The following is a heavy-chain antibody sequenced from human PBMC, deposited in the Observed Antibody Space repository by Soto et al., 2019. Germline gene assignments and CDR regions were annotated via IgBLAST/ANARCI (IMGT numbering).Heavy chain of an antibody. Sequence: XESLLLSGAASGFTFSSYSMDWVRQAPGKGLEWVSSISSSSSYIYYADSVKGRFTISRDNAKNSLYLQMNSLRAEDTAVYYCARDPPTTMVRGVIRPRDYWGQGTLVTVSS. CDR3: ARDPPTTMVRGVIRPRDY. V-gene: IGHV3-21*01. J-gene: IGHJ4*02. CDR2: ISSSSSYI. CDR1: GFTFSSYS. D-gene: IGHD3-10*01.